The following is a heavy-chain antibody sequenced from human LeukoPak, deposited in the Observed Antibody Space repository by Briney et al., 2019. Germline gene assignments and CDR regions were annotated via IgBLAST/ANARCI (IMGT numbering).Heavy chain of an antibody. Sequence: QPGGSLRLSCAASEFIFSSYAMTWVRQAPGKGLEWVSLIRGTGGNTYYADSVKGRFTMSRDNSKNTLYLQLNSLRAEDTAVYYCAKGPKQQLVGSRGHFFDYWGQGTLVTVSS. D-gene: IGHD6-13*01. CDR2: IRGTGGNT. CDR3: AKGPKQQLVGSRGHFFDY. J-gene: IGHJ4*02. CDR1: EFIFSSYA. V-gene: IGHV3-23*01.